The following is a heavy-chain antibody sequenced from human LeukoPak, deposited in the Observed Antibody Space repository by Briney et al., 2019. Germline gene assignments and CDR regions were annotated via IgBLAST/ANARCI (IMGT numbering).Heavy chain of an antibody. J-gene: IGHJ4*02. CDR3: ARVEGSGWSNY. CDR1: GFTFSTFW. V-gene: IGHV3-7*05. D-gene: IGHD6-19*01. Sequence: GGSLRLSCAASGFTFSTFWMSWVRQAPGKGLEWVANIKQDGTEIAYVDSVKGRFTMSRDNAKNSLYLQMNSLRAEDTAVYYCARVEGSGWSNYWGQGTQVTVSS. CDR2: IKQDGTEI.